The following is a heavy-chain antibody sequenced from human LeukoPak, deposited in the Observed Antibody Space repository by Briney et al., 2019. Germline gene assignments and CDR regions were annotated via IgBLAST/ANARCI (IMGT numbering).Heavy chain of an antibody. V-gene: IGHV3-7*01. D-gene: IGHD4-17*01. J-gene: IGHJ4*02. CDR1: GFTFSSYW. CDR2: IKQDGSEK. Sequence: GGSLRLSCAASGFTFSSYWMSWVRQAPGKGLEWVANIKQDGSEKYYVDSVKGRFTISRDSAKNSLYLQMNSLRAEDTAVYYCARDGRTTVTKGTPTAHYYWGQGTLVTVSS. CDR3: ARDGRTTVTKGTPTAHYY.